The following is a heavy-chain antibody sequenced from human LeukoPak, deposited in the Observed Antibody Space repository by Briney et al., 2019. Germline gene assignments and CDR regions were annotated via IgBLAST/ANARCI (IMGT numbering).Heavy chain of an antibody. J-gene: IGHJ4*02. V-gene: IGHV3-11*01. CDR1: GFTLSDYY. CDR2: VSNGGSSSI. CDR3: ARDKSNKGHDC. Sequence: GGSLRLSCAASGFTLSDYYMTWIRQAPGKGLEWVSYVSNGGSSSILYADSVKGRLTVFRDYAKNSLYLQMNSLRADDTGVYYCARDKSNKGHDCWGQGTLVTVSS.